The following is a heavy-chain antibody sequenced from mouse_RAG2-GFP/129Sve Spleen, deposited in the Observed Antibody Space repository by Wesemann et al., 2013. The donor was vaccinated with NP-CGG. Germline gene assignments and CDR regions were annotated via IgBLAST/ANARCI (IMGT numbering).Heavy chain of an antibody. D-gene: IGHD3-3*01. V-gene: IGHV1S127*01. CDR1: GYTFTSYW. CDR3: TRSWDRGYYAMDY. Sequence: QVQLQQPGAELVKPGASVKMSCKASGYTFTSYWMHWVKQRPGQGLEWIGVIDPSDSYTSYNQKFKGKATLTVDTSSSTAYMQLSSLTSEDSAVYYCTRSWDRGYYAMDYWGGSRGTSVTVSS. CDR2: IDPSDSYT. J-gene: IGHJ4*01.